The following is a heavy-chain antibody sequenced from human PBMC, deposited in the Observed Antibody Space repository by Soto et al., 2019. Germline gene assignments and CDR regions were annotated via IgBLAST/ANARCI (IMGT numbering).Heavy chain of an antibody. CDR3: VKDLSALVRGVIPTGMDV. D-gene: IGHD3-10*01. V-gene: IGHV3-23*01. CDR2: ISDIGTT. J-gene: IGHJ6*02. Sequence: PGGSLRLSCEASGFHFSRYALCWVRQAPGKGLDWVSVISDIGTTYYAASLKGRFTVSRDNSKNTLYLQMNSLRADDTAIYYCVKDLSALVRGVIPTGMDVWGQGT. CDR1: GFHFSRYA.